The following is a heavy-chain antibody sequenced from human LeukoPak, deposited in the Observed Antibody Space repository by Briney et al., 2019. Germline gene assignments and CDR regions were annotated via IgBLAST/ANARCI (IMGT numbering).Heavy chain of an antibody. Sequence: ASVKVSCKASGYTFTSYGISWVRQAPGQGLEWMGWISAYNGNTNYAQKVQGRVTMTTDTSTSTAYMELRSLRSDDTAVFYCARDRWIQLWLLGKGYYYGMDVWGQGTTVTVSS. J-gene: IGHJ6*02. CDR2: ISAYNGNT. D-gene: IGHD5-18*01. CDR1: GYTFTSYG. V-gene: IGHV1-18*01. CDR3: ARDRWIQLWLLGKGYYYGMDV.